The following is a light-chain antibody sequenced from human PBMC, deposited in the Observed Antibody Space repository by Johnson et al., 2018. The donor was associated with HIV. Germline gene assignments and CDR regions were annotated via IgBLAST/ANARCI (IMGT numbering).Light chain of an antibody. CDR1: NSNIGNNY. V-gene: IGLV1-51*02. CDR3: GTWDSSLSAEV. Sequence: QSVLTQPPSVSAAPGQKVTISCSGSNSNIGNNYVSWYQQLPGTAPKLLIYENNKRPSWIPDRFSGSKSGTSATLGITGLQTGDEADYYCGTWDSSLSAEVFGTGTKVTVL. CDR2: ENN. J-gene: IGLJ1*01.